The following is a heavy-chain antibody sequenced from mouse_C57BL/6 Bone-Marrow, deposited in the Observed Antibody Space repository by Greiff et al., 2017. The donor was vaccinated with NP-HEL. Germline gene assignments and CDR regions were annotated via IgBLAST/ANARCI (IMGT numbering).Heavy chain of an antibody. CDR2: IDPSDSYT. CDR1: GYTFTSYW. Sequence: QVQLQQPGAELVKPGASVKLSCKASGYTFTSYWMQWVNQRPGQGLEWIGEIDPSDSYTNYNQKFKGKATLTVDTSSSTAYMQLSSLTSEDSAVYYCARLVYGNYDDYWGQGTTLTVSS. D-gene: IGHD2-10*02. J-gene: IGHJ2*01. V-gene: IGHV1-50*01. CDR3: ARLVYGNYDDY.